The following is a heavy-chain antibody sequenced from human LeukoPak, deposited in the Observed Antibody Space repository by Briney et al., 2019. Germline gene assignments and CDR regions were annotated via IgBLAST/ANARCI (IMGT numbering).Heavy chain of an antibody. CDR2: IYYSGST. V-gene: IGHV4-39*01. J-gene: IGHJ3*02. CDR1: GGSISSSSYY. Sequence: SETLSLTCTVSGGSISSSSYYWGWIRQPPGKGLEWIGSIYYSGSTYYNPSLKSRVTISVGTSKNQFSLKLSSVTAADTAVYYCARHEGITMVRSDAFDIWDQGTMVTVSS. D-gene: IGHD3-10*01. CDR3: ARHEGITMVRSDAFDI.